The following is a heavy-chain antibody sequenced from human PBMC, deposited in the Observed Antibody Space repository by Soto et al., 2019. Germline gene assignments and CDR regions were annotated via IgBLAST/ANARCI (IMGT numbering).Heavy chain of an antibody. CDR3: ARHAGLRTYYYYGMDV. D-gene: IGHD4-17*01. J-gene: IGHJ6*02. Sequence: GESLKISCKGSGYSFTSYWIGWVRQMPGKGLEWMGIIYPGDSDTRYSPSFQGQVTISADKSISAAYLQWSSLKASDTAMYYCARHAGLRTYYYYGMDVWGQGTTVTVSS. CDR2: IYPGDSDT. V-gene: IGHV5-51*01. CDR1: GYSFTSYW.